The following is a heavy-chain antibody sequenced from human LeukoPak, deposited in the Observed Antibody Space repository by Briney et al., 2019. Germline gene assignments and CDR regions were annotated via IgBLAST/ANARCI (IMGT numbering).Heavy chain of an antibody. J-gene: IGHJ4*02. V-gene: IGHV3-74*01. CDR2: ISSDGSST. CDR1: GFTFSNYW. Sequence: PGGSLRLSCAASGFTFSNYWMHWVRQAPGKGLVWVSRISSDGSSTSYADSVKGRFTISRDNSKNTLYLQMNSLRVEDTAVYFCAKVVGSTWFFDYWGQGTLVTVSS. CDR3: AKVVGSTWFFDY. D-gene: IGHD6-13*01.